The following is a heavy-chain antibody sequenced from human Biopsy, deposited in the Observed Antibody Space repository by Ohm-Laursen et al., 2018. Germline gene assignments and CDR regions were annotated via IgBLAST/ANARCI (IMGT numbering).Heavy chain of an antibody. D-gene: IGHD4-23*01. CDR1: GFSFSDCH. Sequence: SLRLSCAASGFSFSDCHMRWIRQAPGRGLEWVSYISGGGTIYYGDSMKGRVTISRDNAKNSLYLQMHSLRAEDTAVYYCARDTRWSPYHMDVWGQGTTVTVSS. CDR3: ARDTRWSPYHMDV. CDR2: ISGGGTI. V-gene: IGHV3-11*01. J-gene: IGHJ6*02.